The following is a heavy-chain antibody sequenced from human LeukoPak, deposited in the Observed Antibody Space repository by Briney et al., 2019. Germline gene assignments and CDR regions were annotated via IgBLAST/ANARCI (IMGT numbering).Heavy chain of an antibody. J-gene: IGHJ6*04. D-gene: IGHD2-2*01. V-gene: IGHV1-3*01. Sequence: GSVRVSCKASGYTFTSYAMHWVRQAPGQRLEWMVWINAGNGNTKYAQTVQGRVTISRDTSESTAYMEMSRLRSEDTAVYYCARGGRYCSSTRCYYYYGMDVWGKGTTVSVPS. CDR1: GYTFTSYA. CDR3: ARGGRYCSSTRCYYYYGMDV. CDR2: INAGNGNT.